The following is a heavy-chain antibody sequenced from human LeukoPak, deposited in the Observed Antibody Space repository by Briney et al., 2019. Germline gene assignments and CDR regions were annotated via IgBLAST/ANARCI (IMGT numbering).Heavy chain of an antibody. D-gene: IGHD4-17*01. Sequence: TETLSLTCAVSGGSISSSNRWSWVRQPPGKGLEWIGEIYHSGSTNYNPSLKSRVTISVDKSKNQFSLKLSSVTAADTAVYYCARAATDDGPEGAFDIWGQGTMVTVSS. CDR3: ARAATDDGPEGAFDI. CDR1: GGSISSSNR. V-gene: IGHV4-4*02. CDR2: IYHSGST. J-gene: IGHJ3*02.